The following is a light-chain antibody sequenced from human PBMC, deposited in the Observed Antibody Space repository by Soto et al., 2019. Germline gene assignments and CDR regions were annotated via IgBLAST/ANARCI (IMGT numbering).Light chain of an antibody. CDR3: HQYATSPFT. Sequence: SLLTQSPGTLSLSPGERATFSCRASETIGRAYFSWYQHRPGRTPRLVLSATSNRAAGIPDRFGGSGSGADFTLTISGVEPEDFAVYYCHQYATSPFTFGQGTKWEI. CDR2: ATS. V-gene: IGKV3-20*01. J-gene: IGKJ2*01. CDR1: ETIGRAY.